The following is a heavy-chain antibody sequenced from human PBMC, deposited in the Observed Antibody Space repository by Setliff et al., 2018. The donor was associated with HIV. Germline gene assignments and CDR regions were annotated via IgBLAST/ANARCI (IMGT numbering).Heavy chain of an antibody. D-gene: IGHD2-21*02. CDR3: MRWGLPYAIDY. CDR1: GYTFINYD. J-gene: IGHJ4*02. CDR2: MNPDSGNT. Sequence: ASVKVSCKASGYTFINYDIYWVRQTTGQGLEWMGWMNPDSGNTGYAQKFQGRVTMTRNTSISTAYMDLNSLRVEDTAMYYCMRWGLPYAIDYWGQGMLVTVS. V-gene: IGHV1-8*02.